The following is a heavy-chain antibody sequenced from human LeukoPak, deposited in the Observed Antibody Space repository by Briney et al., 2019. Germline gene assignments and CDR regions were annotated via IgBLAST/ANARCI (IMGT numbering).Heavy chain of an antibody. Sequence: SETLSLTCTVFGYSISSGYYWGWIRQPPGKGLEWIGSIYHSGSTYYNPSLKSRVTISVDTSKNQFSLKLSSVTAADTAVYYCARAGTRYCSSTSCYDGWFDPWGQGTLVTVSS. J-gene: IGHJ5*02. V-gene: IGHV4-38-2*02. D-gene: IGHD2-2*01. CDR1: GYSISSGYY. CDR2: IYHSGST. CDR3: ARAGTRYCSSTSCYDGWFDP.